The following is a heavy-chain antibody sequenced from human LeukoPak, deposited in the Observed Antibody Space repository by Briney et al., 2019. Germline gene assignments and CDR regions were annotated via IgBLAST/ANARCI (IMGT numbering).Heavy chain of an antibody. J-gene: IGHJ4*02. CDR3: ARVTFYGGSLYYFDY. V-gene: IGHV3-74*01. CDR2: INSGGSST. CDR1: GFTFSSYW. D-gene: IGHD3-16*01. Sequence: HSGGSLRLSCAASGFTFSSYWMHWVRQAPGKGLVWVSRINSGGSSTSYADSVKGRFTISRDNAKNTLYLQMNSLRAEDTAVYYYARVTFYGGSLYYFDYWGQGTLVTVSS.